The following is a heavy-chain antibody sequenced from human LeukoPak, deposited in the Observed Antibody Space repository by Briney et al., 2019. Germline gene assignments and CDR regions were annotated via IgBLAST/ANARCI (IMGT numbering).Heavy chain of an antibody. J-gene: IGHJ4*02. D-gene: IGHD1-1*01. V-gene: IGHV3-30-3*01. CDR3: AKAPPNWREDY. Sequence: GRSLRLSCAASGFTFSSYAMHWVRQAPGKGLEWVAVISYDGSNKYYADSVKGRFTISRDNSKNTLYLQMNSLRAEDTAVYYRAKAPPNWREDYWGQGTLVTVSS. CDR2: ISYDGSNK. CDR1: GFTFSSYA.